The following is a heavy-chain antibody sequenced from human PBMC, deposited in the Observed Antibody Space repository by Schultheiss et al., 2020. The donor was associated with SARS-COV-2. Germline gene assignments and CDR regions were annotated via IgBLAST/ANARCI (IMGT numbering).Heavy chain of an antibody. CDR2: IYYSGST. J-gene: IGHJ4*02. CDR1: GGSFSGYY. Sequence: SETLSLTCAVYGGSFSGYYWSWIRQPPGKGLEWIGYIYYSGSTNYNPSLKSRVTISIDASKNHFALTLKSVTAADTAVYFCARGGQLLRDWGQGILVTVSS. V-gene: IGHV4-59*08. D-gene: IGHD1-1*01. CDR3: ARGGQLLRD.